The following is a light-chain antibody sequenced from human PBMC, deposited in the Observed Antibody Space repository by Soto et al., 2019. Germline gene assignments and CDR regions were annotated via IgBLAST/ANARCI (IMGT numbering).Light chain of an antibody. J-gene: IGLJ2*01. CDR3: QSYDSSLIGSGVV. V-gene: IGLV1-40*01. CDR1: SSNIGAGYD. Sequence: QSVLTQPPSVSGAPGQRVTISCTGSSSNIGAGYDVHWYQQLPGTAPKLLIYANNNRPSGVPDRFSGSKSGTSASLAITGLQAEAEADYYCQSYDSSLIGSGVVFGGGTKLTVL. CDR2: ANN.